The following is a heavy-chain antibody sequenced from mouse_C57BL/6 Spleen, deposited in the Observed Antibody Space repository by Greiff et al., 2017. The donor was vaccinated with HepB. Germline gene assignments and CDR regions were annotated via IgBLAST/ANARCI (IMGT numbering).Heavy chain of an antibody. CDR1: GYAFSSYW. V-gene: IGHV1-80*01. Sequence: VKLQESGAELVKPGASVKISCKASGYAFSSYWMNWVKQRPGKGLEWIGQIYPGDGDTNYNGKFKGKATLTADKSSSTAYMQLSSLTSEDSAVYFCARDGLGHWYFDVWGTGTTVTVSS. CDR3: ARDGLGHWYFDV. D-gene: IGHD4-1*01. J-gene: IGHJ1*03. CDR2: IYPGDGDT.